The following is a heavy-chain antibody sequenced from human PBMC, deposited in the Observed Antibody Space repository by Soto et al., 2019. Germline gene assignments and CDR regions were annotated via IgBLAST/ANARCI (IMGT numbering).Heavy chain of an antibody. CDR2: ISGSGGGT. CDR3: AKGMGPNRIFFDY. CDR1: GFTFSNFG. V-gene: IGHV3-23*01. Sequence: VQLLESGGGLVEPGGSLRLSCAASGFTFSNFGMSWVRQAPGKGLEWVSVISGSGGGTYYADSVRGRFTTSRDNSKNTLLLQMNSLRAEDTAVYYCAKGMGPNRIFFDYWGQGTLATVFS. D-gene: IGHD2-15*01. J-gene: IGHJ4*02.